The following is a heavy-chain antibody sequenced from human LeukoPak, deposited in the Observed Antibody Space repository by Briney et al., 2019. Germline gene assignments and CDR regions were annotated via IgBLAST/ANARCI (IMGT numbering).Heavy chain of an antibody. D-gene: IGHD6-19*01. CDR1: GYSFTNYW. Sequence: GESLKISCKGSGYSFTNYWIGWVRQMPGKGLEWMGIIYPGDSDTRYSTSFRGQVTISADKSISTAYLQWSSLKASDTAMYYCARRVSSGWNQNWFDPWGQGTLVTVSS. CDR2: IYPGDSDT. J-gene: IGHJ5*02. V-gene: IGHV5-51*01. CDR3: ARRVSSGWNQNWFDP.